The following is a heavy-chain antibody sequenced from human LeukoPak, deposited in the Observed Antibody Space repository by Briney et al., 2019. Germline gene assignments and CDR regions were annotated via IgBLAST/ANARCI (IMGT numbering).Heavy chain of an antibody. Sequence: SVKVSCKASGGTFSSYAISWVRQAPEQGLEWMGGIIPIFGTANYAQKFQGRVTITADKSTSTAYMELSSLRSEGTAVYYCARGPEGITMVRGVLDYWGQGTLVTVSS. J-gene: IGHJ4*02. CDR1: GGTFSSYA. V-gene: IGHV1-69*06. CDR2: IIPIFGTA. CDR3: ARGPEGITMVRGVLDY. D-gene: IGHD3-10*01.